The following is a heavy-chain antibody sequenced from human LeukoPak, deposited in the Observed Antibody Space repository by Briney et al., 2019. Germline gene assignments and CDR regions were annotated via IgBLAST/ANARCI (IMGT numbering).Heavy chain of an antibody. CDR2: INHSGST. CDR1: GGSFSGYY. Sequence: SETLSLTCAVYGGSFSGYYWSWIRQPPGKGLEWIGEINHSGSTNYNPSLKSRVTISVDTSKNQFSLKLSSVTAADTAVYYCAINWFRGPFDYWGQGTLVTVSS. J-gene: IGHJ4*02. CDR3: AINWFRGPFDY. V-gene: IGHV4-34*01. D-gene: IGHD3-10*01.